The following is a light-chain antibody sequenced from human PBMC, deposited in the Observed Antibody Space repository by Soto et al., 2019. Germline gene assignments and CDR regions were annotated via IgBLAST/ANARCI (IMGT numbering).Light chain of an antibody. CDR1: QSVSSN. Sequence: VITQSPATLSVCPEARATLSCRASQSVSSNLAWYQQKPGQAPRLIIYDASTRATGVPDRFSGSGYGREFTLTIGSLQSEDFAVYSCQQYNDWPPAFGQGTKVDIK. J-gene: IGKJ1*01. CDR2: DAS. V-gene: IGKV3-15*01. CDR3: QQYNDWPPA.